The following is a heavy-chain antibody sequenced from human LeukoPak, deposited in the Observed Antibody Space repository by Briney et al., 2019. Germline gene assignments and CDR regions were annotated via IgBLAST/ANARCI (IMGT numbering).Heavy chain of an antibody. Sequence: PSETLSLTCAVSGGSISSINWWSWVRQAPGKGLEWIGEIFHNGTTHYNPSLKSRVTISLDTSKNQFSLKVTSVTAADTAVYYCARVGVSNSLKNWLDPWGQGILVTVSS. CDR3: ARVGVSNSLKNWLDP. D-gene: IGHD1-26*01. CDR1: GGSISSINW. V-gene: IGHV4-4*02. J-gene: IGHJ5*02. CDR2: IFHNGTT.